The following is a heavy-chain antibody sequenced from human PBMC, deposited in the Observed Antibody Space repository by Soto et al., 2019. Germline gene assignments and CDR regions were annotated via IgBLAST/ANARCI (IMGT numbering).Heavy chain of an antibody. CDR1: GGSISSCCYY. CDR3: AREGWRGAFDI. Sequence: QVQLQESGPGLLKPSETLSLTCTVSGGSISSCCYYWSWLRPHQGKGLEWIGYIYYSGSTYYNPSLTGRATISVDTSKNQFALKVSSVTASDTAVYYGAREGWRGAFDIWGQGTMVTVSS. V-gene: IGHV4-31*03. CDR2: IYYSGST. D-gene: IGHD2-15*01. J-gene: IGHJ3*02.